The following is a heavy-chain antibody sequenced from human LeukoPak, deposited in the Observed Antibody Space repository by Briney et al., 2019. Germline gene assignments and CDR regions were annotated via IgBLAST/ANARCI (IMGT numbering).Heavy chain of an antibody. CDR2: ICTSGST. Sequence: PSQTLSLTCTVSGGSISSGSYYWSWIRQPAGKGLEWIGRICTSGSTNYNPSLKSRVTISVDTSKNQFSLKLSSVTAADTAVYYCARDPVYSYGFDPWGQGTLVTVSS. CDR3: ARDPVYSYGFDP. D-gene: IGHD5-18*01. J-gene: IGHJ5*02. CDR1: GGSISSGSYY. V-gene: IGHV4-61*02.